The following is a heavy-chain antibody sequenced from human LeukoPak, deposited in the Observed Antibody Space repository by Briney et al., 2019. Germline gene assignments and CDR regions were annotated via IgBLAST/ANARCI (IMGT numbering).Heavy chain of an antibody. CDR3: ASTGEGPYDFWSGYPNDAFDI. V-gene: IGHV3-48*01. CDR1: GFAFSSYS. J-gene: IGHJ3*02. Sequence: GGSLRLSCAASGFAFSSYSMNWVRQAPGKGLEWVSYISSSSSTIYYADSVKGRSTISRDNAKNSLYLQMNSLRAEDTAVYYCASTGEGPYDFWSGYPNDAFDIWGQGTMVTVSS. CDR2: ISSSSSTI. D-gene: IGHD3-3*01.